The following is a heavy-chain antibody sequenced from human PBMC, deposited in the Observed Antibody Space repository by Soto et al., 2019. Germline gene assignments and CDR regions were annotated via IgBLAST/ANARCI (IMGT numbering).Heavy chain of an antibody. CDR2: IGGSGGST. Sequence: EVQLLESGGGLVQPGGSLRLSCAASGFTFSSYAMSWVRQAPGKGLEWVSAIGGSGGSTYYADSVKGRFTISRDNSKNTLYLQMNSLRAEDTAVYYCAKVVGLGYCSGGSCYLGAFDIWGQGTMVTVSS. CDR3: AKVVGLGYCSGGSCYLGAFDI. CDR1: GFTFSSYA. D-gene: IGHD2-15*01. V-gene: IGHV3-23*01. J-gene: IGHJ3*02.